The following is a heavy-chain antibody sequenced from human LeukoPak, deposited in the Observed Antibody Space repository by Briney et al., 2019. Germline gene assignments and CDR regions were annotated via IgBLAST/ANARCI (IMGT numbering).Heavy chain of an antibody. J-gene: IGHJ4*02. CDR3: ARAWLLESIDY. CDR1: GGSISRGGYY. Sequence: PSETLSLTCTVSGGSISRGGYYWSGIRQPPGKGLEWIASIFYSARPYYNPHLKGRVTISVDTSKNQFSLKLSSVTAADTAVYYCARAWLLESIDYWGQGTLVTVSS. V-gene: IGHV4-30-4*08. CDR2: IFYSARP. D-gene: IGHD3-22*01.